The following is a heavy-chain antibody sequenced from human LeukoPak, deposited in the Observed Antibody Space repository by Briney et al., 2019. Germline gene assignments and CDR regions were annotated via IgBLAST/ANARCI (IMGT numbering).Heavy chain of an antibody. CDR2: MNANSKNT. V-gene: IGHV1-8*02. J-gene: IGHJ2*01. Sequence: ASVKVSCKASGYTFSIYDINWVRQATGQGPEWMGWMNANSKNTGYAQKFRGRVTLTWDTSINTAYMELSSPRSEDTAVYYCARANGYNSFWYLDVWGRGTRVTVSS. CDR1: GYTFSIYD. CDR3: ARANGYNSFWYLDV. D-gene: IGHD5-24*01.